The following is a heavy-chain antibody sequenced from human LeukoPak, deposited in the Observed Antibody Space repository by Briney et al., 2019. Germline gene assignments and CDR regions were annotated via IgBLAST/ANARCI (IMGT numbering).Heavy chain of an antibody. V-gene: IGHV3-7*01. D-gene: IGHD3-22*01. CDR3: ARDRVVITA. CDR1: GFTFSSYA. CDR2: INQDGSEK. Sequence: PGGSLRLSCAASGFTFSSYAMNWVRQAPGKGLEWVANINQDGSEKHYVDSEKGRFTISRDNAKNSLYLQMSSLRAEDTAVYYCARDRVVITAWGQGTLVTVSS. J-gene: IGHJ4*02.